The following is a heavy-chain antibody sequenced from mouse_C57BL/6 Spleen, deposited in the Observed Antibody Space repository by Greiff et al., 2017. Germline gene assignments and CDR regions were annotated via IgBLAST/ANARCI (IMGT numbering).Heavy chain of an antibody. Sequence: VQLQQSGAELVKPGASVKLSCKASGYTFTEYTIHWVKQRPGQGLEWIGWFYPGSGSIKYNEKFKDKATLTADKSSITVYMELSRLKSEDSAVXFCARHEVGYADDPPDAMDDWGQGTSVTVSS. CDR1: GYTFTEYT. CDR3: ARHEVGYADDPPDAMDD. V-gene: IGHV1-62-2*01. D-gene: IGHD2-2*01. J-gene: IGHJ4*01. CDR2: FYPGSGSI.